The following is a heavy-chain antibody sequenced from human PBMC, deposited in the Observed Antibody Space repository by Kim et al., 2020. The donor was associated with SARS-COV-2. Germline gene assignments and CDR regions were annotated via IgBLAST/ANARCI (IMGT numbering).Heavy chain of an antibody. J-gene: IGHJ5*02. CDR1: GFRFSDAW. D-gene: IGHD3-10*01. CDR2: IKSKTDGGTT. CDR3: TTDLVNDYYGSGNVDP. V-gene: IGHV3-15*01. Sequence: GGSLRLSCAASGFRFSDAWMTWVRQAPGKGLEWVGRIKSKTDGGTTDYAAPVKGRFTISREDSKNMLYLQMNSLKIEDTAVYYSTTDLVNDYYGSGNVDPWGQGILVTVSS.